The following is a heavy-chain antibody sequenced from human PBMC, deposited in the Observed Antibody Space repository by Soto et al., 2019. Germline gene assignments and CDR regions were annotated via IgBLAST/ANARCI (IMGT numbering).Heavy chain of an antibody. Sequence: GESLKISCKGSGYSFTSHWISWVRQIPGKGLEWMGRLNPSDSYTNYSPSFQGHITISADKSISTAYLQWSGLKASDTAMYYCARHDQITFGGVIAPAPIDYWGPGSLVTVS. V-gene: IGHV5-10-1*01. CDR1: GYSFTSHW. CDR3: ARHDQITFGGVIAPAPIDY. J-gene: IGHJ4*02. D-gene: IGHD3-16*02. CDR2: LNPSDSYT.